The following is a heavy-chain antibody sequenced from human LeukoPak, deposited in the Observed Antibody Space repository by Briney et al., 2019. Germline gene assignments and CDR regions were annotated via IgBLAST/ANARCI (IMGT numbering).Heavy chain of an antibody. D-gene: IGHD6-13*01. Sequence: GGSLRLSCAASGFTFSSYGMHRVRQAPGKGLEWVAVIWYDGSNKYYADSVKGRFTISRDNSKNTLYLQMNSLRAEDTAVYYCARPRSSSWYRGMDVWGQGTTVTVSS. J-gene: IGHJ6*02. CDR2: IWYDGSNK. CDR1: GFTFSSYG. CDR3: ARPRSSSWYRGMDV. V-gene: IGHV3-33*01.